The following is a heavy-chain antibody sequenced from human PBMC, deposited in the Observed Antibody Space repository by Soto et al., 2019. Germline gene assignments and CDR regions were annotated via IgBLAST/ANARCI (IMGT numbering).Heavy chain of an antibody. Sequence: QVQLQESGPGLVKPSQTLSLTCTVSGDSISSGAYYWSWIRQRPGKGLEWIGYIYYSGDTSYNPSLNSRVTISMHRSENQFSLKLTSVTAADTAVYYCARESSSTRRVHEYWGQGTLVTVS. CDR1: GDSISSGAYY. CDR2: IYYSGDT. D-gene: IGHD3-10*01. CDR3: ARESSSTRRVHEY. J-gene: IGHJ1*01. V-gene: IGHV4-31*03.